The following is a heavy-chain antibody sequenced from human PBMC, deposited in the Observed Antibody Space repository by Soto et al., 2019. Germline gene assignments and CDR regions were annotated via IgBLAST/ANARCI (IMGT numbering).Heavy chain of an antibody. CDR2: MNPKSGNA. CDR3: ARGRFKGDTWLDF. Sequence: QVQLVQSGAEVKKPGASVRVSCQASGYTFIDHDLNWVRQAPGQGLEWMGWMNPKSGNAGSVQRFQDRVTMTRNTSMNTAYLELTNLRSDDTAIYYCARGRFKGDTWLDFWGQGCLVTVSS. V-gene: IGHV1-8*01. CDR1: GYTFIDHD. D-gene: IGHD3-16*01. J-gene: IGHJ4*03.